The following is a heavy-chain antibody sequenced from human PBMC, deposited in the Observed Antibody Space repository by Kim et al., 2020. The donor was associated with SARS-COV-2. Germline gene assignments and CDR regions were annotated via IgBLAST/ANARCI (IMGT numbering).Heavy chain of an antibody. CDR3: ASKQQLEDYFDY. D-gene: IGHD1-1*01. Sequence: YTPSLKIRLTISVDTSKNQFSLKLSSVTAADTAVYYCASKQQLEDYFDYWGQGTLVTVSS. V-gene: IGHV4-39*01. J-gene: IGHJ4*02.